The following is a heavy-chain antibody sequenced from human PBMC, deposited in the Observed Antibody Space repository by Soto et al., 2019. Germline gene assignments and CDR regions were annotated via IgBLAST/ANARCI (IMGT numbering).Heavy chain of an antibody. Sequence: SVKVSCKASGGTFSSYAISWVRQAPGQGLEWMGGIIPIFGTANYAQKFQGRVTITADGSTSTAYMELSSLRSEDTAVYYCARTREAEQHFDYWGQGTLVTVSS. CDR2: IIPIFGTA. D-gene: IGHD1-1*01. V-gene: IGHV1-69*13. CDR1: GGTFSSYA. J-gene: IGHJ4*02. CDR3: ARTREAEQHFDY.